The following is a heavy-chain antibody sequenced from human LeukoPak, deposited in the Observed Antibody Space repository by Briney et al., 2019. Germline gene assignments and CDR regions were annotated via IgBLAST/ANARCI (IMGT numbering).Heavy chain of an antibody. CDR1: GFTFSSYG. V-gene: IGHV3-30*02. J-gene: IGHJ4*02. CDR2: IRYDGNNK. CDR3: ARLQPLVIPAAKLGFDY. D-gene: IGHD2-2*01. Sequence: GGSLRLSCAASGFTFSSYGIHWVRQAPGKGLEWVAFIRYDGNNKYYADSVKGRFTISRDNSKNTLYLQMNSLRTDDTAVYYCARLQPLVIPAAKLGFDYWGQGTLVTVSS.